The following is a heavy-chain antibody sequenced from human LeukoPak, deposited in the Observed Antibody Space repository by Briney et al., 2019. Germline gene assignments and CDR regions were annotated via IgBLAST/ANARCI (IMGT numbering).Heavy chain of an antibody. CDR3: ARVEDSSGYYYYYYYMDV. D-gene: IGHD3-22*01. CDR1: GFTFSDYY. J-gene: IGHJ6*03. V-gene: IGHV3-11*01. Sequence: GGSLRLSCAASGFTFSDYYMSRIRQAPGKGLEWLSYISSSGSTIYYADSVKGRFTISRDNAKNSLYLQMNSLRAEDTAVYYCARVEDSSGYYYYYYYMDVWGKGTTVTVSS. CDR2: ISSSGSTI.